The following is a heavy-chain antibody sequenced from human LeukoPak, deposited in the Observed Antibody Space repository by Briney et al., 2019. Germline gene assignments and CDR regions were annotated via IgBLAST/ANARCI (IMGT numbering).Heavy chain of an antibody. CDR2: IYSSDNT. V-gene: IGHV3-66*02. CDR1: GFTVSGNY. CDR3: AGRRVLDASFDY. D-gene: IGHD3-16*01. J-gene: IGHJ4*02. Sequence: GGSLRLSCAASGFTVSGNYMSWVRQAPGKGLEWVSVIYSSDNTYYIDSVKGRFTISRDNSKNTLYLQMNSLRAEDTAVYYCAGRRVLDASFDYWGQGTLVAVSS.